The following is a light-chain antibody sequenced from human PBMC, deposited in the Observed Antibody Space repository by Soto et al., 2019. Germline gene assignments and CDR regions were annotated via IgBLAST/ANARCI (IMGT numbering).Light chain of an antibody. V-gene: IGLV1-40*01. CDR1: SSNIGAGYD. CDR3: QSCDSSRSALYV. J-gene: IGLJ1*01. Sequence: QSVLTQPPSVSGAPGQRVTISCTGSSSNIGAGYDVHWYQQLPGTAPKLLIYGNSNRPSGVPDRFSGSKSGTSASLAITGLQAEDEADYYCQSCDSSRSALYVFGTGTKVTVL. CDR2: GNS.